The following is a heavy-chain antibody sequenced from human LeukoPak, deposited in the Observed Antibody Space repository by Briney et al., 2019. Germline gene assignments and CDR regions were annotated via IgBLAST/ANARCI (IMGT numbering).Heavy chain of an antibody. Sequence: GRSQRLSCAASGFTFSSYAMHWVRQAPGKGLEWVAVISYDGSNKYYADSVKGRITISRDNSKNTLFLQMNSLRAEDTAVYYCARAPRLRAPLDYWGQGTLVTVSS. CDR2: ISYDGSNK. CDR3: ARAPRLRAPLDY. CDR1: GFTFSSYA. V-gene: IGHV3-30-3*01. J-gene: IGHJ4*02.